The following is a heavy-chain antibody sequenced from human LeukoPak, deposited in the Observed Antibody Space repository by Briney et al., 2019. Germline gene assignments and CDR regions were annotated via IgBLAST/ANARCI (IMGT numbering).Heavy chain of an antibody. J-gene: IGHJ6*03. D-gene: IGHD3-9*01. Sequence: GGSLRLSCTASGFTFGDYAMSWVRQAPGKGLEWVGFIRSKAYGGTTEYAASVKGRFTISRDDSKSIAYLQMNSLKTEDTAVYYCTREGIIGHYDILTGYSRGRQYYYYMDVWGKGTTVTISS. V-gene: IGHV3-49*04. CDR3: TREGIIGHYDILTGYSRGRQYYYYMDV. CDR1: GFTFGDYA. CDR2: IRSKAYGGTT.